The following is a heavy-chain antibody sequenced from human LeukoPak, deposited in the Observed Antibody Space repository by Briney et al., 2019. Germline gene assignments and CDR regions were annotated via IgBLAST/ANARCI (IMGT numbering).Heavy chain of an antibody. V-gene: IGHV3-21*01. J-gene: IGHJ5*02. Sequence: PGGSLRLSCAASGFTFSSYSMNWVRQAPGKGLEWVSSISSSSSYIYYADSVKGRFTISRDNAKNSLYLQMNSLRADDTAVYYCARDPPYCSGGSCTPRNWFDPWGQGTLVTVSS. CDR1: GFTFSSYS. CDR2: ISSSSSYI. D-gene: IGHD2-15*01. CDR3: ARDPPYCSGGSCTPRNWFDP.